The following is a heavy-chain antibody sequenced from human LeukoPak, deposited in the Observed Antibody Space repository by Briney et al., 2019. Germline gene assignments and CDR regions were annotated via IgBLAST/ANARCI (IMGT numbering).Heavy chain of an antibody. Sequence: GVSQRLSCASSGYTLSSYHVHCVPHAPDKALVWVAFIRYDGSNKYYADSVKGRVTISKDNSKNTLYLEMNSLRAEDTAVYYCAKDWAVLLWCEIGNNWGQGTMVAVSS. CDR1: GYTLSSYH. V-gene: IGHV3-30*02. D-gene: IGHD3-10*01. CDR2: IRYDGSNK. J-gene: IGHJ4*02. CDR3: AKDWAVLLWCEIGNN.